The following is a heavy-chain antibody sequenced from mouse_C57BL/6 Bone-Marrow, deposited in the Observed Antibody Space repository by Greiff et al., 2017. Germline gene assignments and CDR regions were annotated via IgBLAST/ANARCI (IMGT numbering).Heavy chain of an antibody. V-gene: IGHV5-9*01. D-gene: IGHD2-5*01. CDR2: ISGGGGNT. Sequence: EVMLVEPGGGLVKPGGSLKLSCAASGFTFSSYTMSWVRQTPEKRLEWVATISGGGGNTYYPDSVKGRFTISRDNAKNTLYLQMSSLRSEDTALYYCARLSNPYFDYGGQGTTLTVSA. CDR3: ARLSNPYFDY. J-gene: IGHJ2*01. CDR1: GFTFSSYT.